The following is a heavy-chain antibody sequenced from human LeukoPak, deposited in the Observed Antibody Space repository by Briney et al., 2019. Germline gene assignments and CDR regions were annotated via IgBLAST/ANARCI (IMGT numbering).Heavy chain of an antibody. Sequence: GGSLRLSCAVSGFTFRTYAMSWVRQAPGRGLEWVSAINPAGSRTFYADPVKGRFTISGDNSKNTLCLQMNSLRADDSAVYFCAKEAGIVLGGDYWGQGTLVTVSS. CDR2: INPAGSRT. V-gene: IGHV3-23*01. CDR3: AKEAGIVLGGDY. J-gene: IGHJ4*02. D-gene: IGHD1-26*01. CDR1: GFTFRTYA.